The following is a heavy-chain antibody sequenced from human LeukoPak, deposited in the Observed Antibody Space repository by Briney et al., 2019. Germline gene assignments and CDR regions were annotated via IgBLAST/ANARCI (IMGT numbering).Heavy chain of an antibody. CDR3: ARAGTAYGSGRWFDP. J-gene: IGHJ5*02. V-gene: IGHV1-18*01. D-gene: IGHD3-10*01. Sequence: GAAVKVSCKASGYTFTSYGISWVRQAPGQGLEWMGLISAYNGNTNYEQKFQGRVTMTTDTSTGTAYMELRSLRSDDTAVYYCARAGTAYGSGRWFDPWGQGTLVTVSS. CDR1: GYTFTSYG. CDR2: ISAYNGNT.